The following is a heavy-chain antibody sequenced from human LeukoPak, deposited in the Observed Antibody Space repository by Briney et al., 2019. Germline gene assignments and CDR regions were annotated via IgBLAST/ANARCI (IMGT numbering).Heavy chain of an antibody. CDR2: IWYDGSNK. V-gene: IGHV3-33*08. J-gene: IGHJ4*02. CDR3: ARDRVALDY. CDR1: GFTFSSYA. D-gene: IGHD2-15*01. Sequence: GRSLRLSCAASGFTFSSYAMHWVRQAPGKGLEWAAVIWYDGSNKYYADSVKGRFTISRDNSKNTLYLQMNSLRAEDTAVYYCARDRVALDYWGQGTLVTVSS.